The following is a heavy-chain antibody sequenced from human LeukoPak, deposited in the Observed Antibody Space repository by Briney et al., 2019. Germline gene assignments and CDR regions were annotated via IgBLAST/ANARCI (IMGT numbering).Heavy chain of an antibody. CDR3: ARDDRDYGDYPYIAD. J-gene: IGHJ4*02. Sequence: GRSPSLSCAASGFTFCSYAMHWVRQAPGQGLEWVAVISYDGSNKYYADSVKGRFTISRDNSKNTLYLQMNSLRAEDTAVYCCARDDRDYGDYPYIADWGQGTPVTVSS. CDR2: ISYDGSNK. V-gene: IGHV3-30*04. D-gene: IGHD4-17*01. CDR1: GFTFCSYA.